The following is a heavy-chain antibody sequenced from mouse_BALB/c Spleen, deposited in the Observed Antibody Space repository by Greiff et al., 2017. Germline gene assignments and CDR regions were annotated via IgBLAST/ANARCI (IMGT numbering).Heavy chain of an antibody. V-gene: IGHV3-8*02. J-gene: IGHJ4*01. CDR2: ISYSGST. D-gene: IGHD2-1*01. Sequence: EVKLQESGPSLVKPSQTLSLTCSVTGDSITSGYWNWIRKFPGNKLEYMGYISYSGSTYYNPSLKSRISITRDTSKNQYYLQLNSVTTEDTATYYCASIYYGNFYAMDYWGQGTSVTVSS. CDR1: GDSITSGY. CDR3: ASIYYGNFYAMDY.